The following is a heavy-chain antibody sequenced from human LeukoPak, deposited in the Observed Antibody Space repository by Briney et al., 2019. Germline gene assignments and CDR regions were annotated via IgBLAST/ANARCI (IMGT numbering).Heavy chain of an antibody. CDR1: GGTFSSYA. CDR2: IIPIFGTT. D-gene: IGHD6-19*01. V-gene: IGHV1-69*13. CDR3: ARDSEYPNIAVAGNWFDP. Sequence: SVKVSCKASGGTFSSYAISWVRQAPGQGLEWMGGIIPIFGTTNYAQKFQGRVTITADESTSTAYMELSSLRSEDTAVYYCARDSEYPNIAVAGNWFDPWGQGTLVTVSS. J-gene: IGHJ5*02.